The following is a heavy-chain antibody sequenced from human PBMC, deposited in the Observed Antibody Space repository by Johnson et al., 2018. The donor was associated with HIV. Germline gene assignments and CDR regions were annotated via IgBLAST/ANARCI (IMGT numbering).Heavy chain of an antibody. Sequence: QVQLVESGGGLVKPGGSLRLSCAASGFTFSDHYMTWLRQAPGKGLEWVSSISNTAISIYYGASVKGRFTISRDNAKHSLYLQLNSLSAEDTAVYYCARDLGSGYSSCGYLRSDAFDIWGQGTMVTVSS. CDR1: GFTFSDHY. CDR2: ISNTAISI. V-gene: IGHV3-11*04. D-gene: IGHD6-19*01. CDR3: ARDLGSGYSSCGYLRSDAFDI. J-gene: IGHJ3*02.